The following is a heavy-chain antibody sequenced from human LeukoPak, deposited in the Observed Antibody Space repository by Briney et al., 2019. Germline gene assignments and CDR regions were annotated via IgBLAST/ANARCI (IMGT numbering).Heavy chain of an antibody. Sequence: ASVKVSCKASGYTFTSYDINWVRQATGQGLEWMGWMNPNSGNTGDAQKFQGRVTMTRNTSISTAYMELSSLRSEDTAVYYCAIGRMEWLLWRGFVSDYWGQGTLVTVSS. J-gene: IGHJ4*02. CDR1: GYTFTSYD. CDR2: MNPNSGNT. D-gene: IGHD3-3*01. CDR3: AIGRMEWLLWRGFVSDY. V-gene: IGHV1-8*01.